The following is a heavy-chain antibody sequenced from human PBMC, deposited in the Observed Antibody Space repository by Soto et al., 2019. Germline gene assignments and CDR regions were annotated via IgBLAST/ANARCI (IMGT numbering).Heavy chain of an antibody. J-gene: IGHJ4*02. V-gene: IGHV3-72*01. D-gene: IGHD2-15*01. CDR3: TKGYCSGPGCFSGDY. Sequence: EVQLVESGGGLVQPGGSLRLSCVASGFTFSDHYMDWVRQAPGKGLEWVGRSRNKANSYTTEYAAPVKGRFTISRDDSKNSLYLQMHSLKTDDTAVYYCTKGYCSGPGCFSGDYWGQGTLVTVSS. CDR2: SRNKANSYTT. CDR1: GFTFSDHY.